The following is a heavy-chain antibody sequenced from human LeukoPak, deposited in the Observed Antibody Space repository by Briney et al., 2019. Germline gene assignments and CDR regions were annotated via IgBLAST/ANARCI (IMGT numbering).Heavy chain of an antibody. D-gene: IGHD6-13*01. Sequence: GASVKVSCKASGYTLTGYYMHWVRQAPGKGLEWMGGFDPEDGETIYAQKFQGRVTMTEDTSTDTAYMELSSLRSEDTAVYYCATAQSYSSSWYVPPGAFDIWGQGTMVTASS. CDR2: FDPEDGET. V-gene: IGHV1-24*01. CDR1: GYTLTGYY. CDR3: ATAQSYSSSWYVPPGAFDI. J-gene: IGHJ3*02.